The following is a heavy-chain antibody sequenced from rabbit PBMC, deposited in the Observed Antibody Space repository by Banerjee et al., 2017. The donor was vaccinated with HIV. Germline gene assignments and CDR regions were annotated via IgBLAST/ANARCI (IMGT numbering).Heavy chain of an antibody. CDR1: GFIFSNRYV. V-gene: IGHV1S45*01. D-gene: IGHD4-1*01. J-gene: IGHJ4*01. CDR3: ASDITWGDWDL. CDR2: IDTGYGSA. Sequence: QEQVEESGGELVKPEGLLTLTSKAGGFIFSNRYVRSWGRQAPGEGLEWTGCIDTGYGSAYYASWAKGRFTISKTSSTTVTLQMTSLTAADTATYFCASDITWGDWDLWGPGTLVTVS.